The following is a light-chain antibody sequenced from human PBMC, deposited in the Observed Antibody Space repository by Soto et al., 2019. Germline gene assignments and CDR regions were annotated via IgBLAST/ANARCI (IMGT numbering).Light chain of an antibody. CDR2: WAS. J-gene: IGKJ1*01. Sequence: DIVMTQSPDSLAVSLGERATINCKSSQSVLYSSNNKNYLAWYQQKPGQPPKLLIYWASTRESGVPVRFSGSGSETDFTLTVSSLQAEDVAVYYCQQYYSIPRTFGQGTKVEVK. CDR1: QSVLYSSNNKNY. CDR3: QQYYSIPRT. V-gene: IGKV4-1*01.